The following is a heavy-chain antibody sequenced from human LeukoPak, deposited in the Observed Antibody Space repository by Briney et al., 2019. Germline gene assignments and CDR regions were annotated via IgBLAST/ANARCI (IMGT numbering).Heavy chain of an antibody. CDR3: ASPKTPSGSYGDFDY. CDR2: IKQDGSEK. V-gene: IGHV3-7*03. J-gene: IGHJ4*02. D-gene: IGHD1-26*01. CDR1: GFTFSSYW. Sequence: GGSLRLSCAASGFTFSSYWMSWVRQAPGKGLEWVANIKQDGSEKYYVDSVKGRFTISRDNAKNSLYLQMSSLRAEDTAVYYCASPKTPSGSYGDFDYWGLGTLVTVSS.